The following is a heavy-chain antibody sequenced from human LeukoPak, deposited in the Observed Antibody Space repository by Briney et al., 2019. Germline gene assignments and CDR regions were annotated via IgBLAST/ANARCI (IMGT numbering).Heavy chain of an antibody. CDR1: GGSISSYY. Sequence: SSETLSLTCTVSGGSISSYYWSWIRQPPGKGLEWIGYIYYSGSTSYNPSLKSRVTISVDTSKNQFSLKLSSVTAADTAVYYCARNECGGDCYSNWFDPWGQGTLVTVSS. CDR3: ARNECGGDCYSNWFDP. D-gene: IGHD2-21*02. CDR2: IYYSGST. J-gene: IGHJ5*02. V-gene: IGHV4-59*01.